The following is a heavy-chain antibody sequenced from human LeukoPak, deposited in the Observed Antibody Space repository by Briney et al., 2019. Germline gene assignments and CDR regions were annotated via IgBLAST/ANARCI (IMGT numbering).Heavy chain of an antibody. J-gene: IGHJ6*04. Sequence: GGSLRLSCGASGFTFSSYEMNWVRQAPGKGLEWVSYISSSGSTIYYADSVKDRFTISGDNAKNSVYLQMSSLRSEDTAVYYCATARGGRFSDLDVWGKGTTVTVSS. V-gene: IGHV3-48*03. D-gene: IGHD3-10*01. CDR3: ATARGGRFSDLDV. CDR2: ISSSGSTI. CDR1: GFTFSSYE.